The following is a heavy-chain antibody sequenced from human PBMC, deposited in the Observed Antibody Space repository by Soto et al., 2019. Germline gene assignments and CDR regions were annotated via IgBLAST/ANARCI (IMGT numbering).Heavy chain of an antibody. CDR1: GFTFSSYG. J-gene: IGHJ4*02. V-gene: IGHV3-30*18. CDR3: AKSGIPPGYFDY. Sequence: ESGGGVVQPGRSLRLSCAASGFTFSSYGMHWVRQAPGKGLEWVAVISYDGSNKYYADSVKGRFTISRDNSKNTLYLQMNSLRAEDTAVYYCAKSGIPPGYFDYWGQGTLVTVSS. CDR2: ISYDGSNK.